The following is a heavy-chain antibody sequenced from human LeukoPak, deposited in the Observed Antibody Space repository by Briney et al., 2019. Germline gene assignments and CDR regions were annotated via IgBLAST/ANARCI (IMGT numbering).Heavy chain of an antibody. V-gene: IGHV4-59*01. CDR1: GGSISSYY. D-gene: IGHD6-13*01. CDR3: ARGGSLRPPIYFDY. Sequence: PSETLSLTCTVSGGSISSYYWSRIRQPPGKGLGWIGYIYYSGSTNYNPSLKSRVTISVDTSKNQFSLKLSSVTAADTAVYYCARGGSLRPPIYFDYWGQGTLVTVSS. CDR2: IYYSGST. J-gene: IGHJ4*02.